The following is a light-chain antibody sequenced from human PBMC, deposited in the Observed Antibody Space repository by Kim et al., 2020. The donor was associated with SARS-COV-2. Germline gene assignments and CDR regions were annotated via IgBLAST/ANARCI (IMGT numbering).Light chain of an antibody. CDR2: GTS. CDR3: QQYGSLWT. V-gene: IGKV3-20*01. J-gene: IGKJ1*01. CDR1: QSGNSNN. Sequence: GEGATLSCRASQSGNSNNFAWYQQQPGQAPSLLIYGTSSRATGIPDRFRGSGSETDFTLTITRLEPDDFAVYYCQQYGSLWTFGQGTKV.